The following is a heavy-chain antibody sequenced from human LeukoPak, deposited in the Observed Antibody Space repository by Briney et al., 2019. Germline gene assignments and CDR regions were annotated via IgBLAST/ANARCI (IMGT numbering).Heavy chain of an antibody. CDR1: GGSISSYY. V-gene: IGHV4-59*01. D-gene: IGHD6-19*01. CDR2: IYYSGST. J-gene: IGHJ4*02. Sequence: SETLSLTCTVSGGSISSYYWSWIRQPPGKGLEWIGYIYYSGSTNYNPSLKSRVTISVDMSKNQFSLKLSSVTAADTAVYYCARAIGSSGWTFDYWGQGTLVTVSS. CDR3: ARAIGSSGWTFDY.